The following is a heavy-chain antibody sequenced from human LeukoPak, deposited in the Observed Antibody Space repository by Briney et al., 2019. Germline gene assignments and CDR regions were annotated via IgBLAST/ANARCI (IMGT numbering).Heavy chain of an antibody. CDR1: GGSISSSSYY. V-gene: IGHV4-39*01. CDR3: ARRGRYYYGSGSPPWGFDP. J-gene: IGHJ5*02. D-gene: IGHD3-10*01. CDR2: IYYSGST. Sequence: PSETLSLTCTVSGGSISSSSYYWGWIRQPPGKGLEWIGSIYYSGSTYYNPSLKSRVTISVDTSKNQFSLKLSSVTAADTAVYYCARRGRYYYGSGSPPWGFDPWGQGTLVTVSS.